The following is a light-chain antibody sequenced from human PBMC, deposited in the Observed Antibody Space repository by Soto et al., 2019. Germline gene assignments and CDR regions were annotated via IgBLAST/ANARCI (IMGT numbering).Light chain of an antibody. J-gene: IGKJ5*01. Sequence: EIVLTQSPVTLSLSPGERATLSCRASQNIGSYLAWYQQKPGQAPRLLIYDASNRATGIPARFSGFGSGTDFTLTISSLEPEDFALYYCQQRSNWPTITFGQGTRLEIK. CDR2: DAS. CDR3: QQRSNWPTIT. V-gene: IGKV3-11*01. CDR1: QNIGSY.